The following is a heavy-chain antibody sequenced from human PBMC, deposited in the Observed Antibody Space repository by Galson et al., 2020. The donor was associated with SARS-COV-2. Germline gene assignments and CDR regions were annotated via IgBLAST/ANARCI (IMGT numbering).Heavy chain of an antibody. Sequence: GGSLRLSCAASGFTFSSYGMHWVRQAPGKGLEWVAVISYDGSNKYYADSVKGRFTISRDNSKNTLYLQMNSLRAEDTAVYYCAKDRGLVLGYCSSTSCPETYYYYGMDVWGQGTTVTVSS. CDR3: AKDRGLVLGYCSSTSCPETYYYYGMDV. J-gene: IGHJ6*02. CDR1: GFTFSSYG. V-gene: IGHV3-30*18. D-gene: IGHD2-2*01. CDR2: ISYDGSNK.